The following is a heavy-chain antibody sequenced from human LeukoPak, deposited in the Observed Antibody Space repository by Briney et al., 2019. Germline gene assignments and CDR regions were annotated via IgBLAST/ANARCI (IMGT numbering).Heavy chain of an antibody. CDR2: IKVDGSEQ. J-gene: IGHJ4*02. V-gene: IGHV3-7*04. Sequence: GGSLRLSCAASGFTFSSYWMNWVRQAPGKGLEWVANIKVDGSEQYYVDSLKGRFTISRDNAKNSLYLQTNSLRAKDTAVYYCARGLRAAGTFDYWGQGTLVTVSS. D-gene: IGHD6-13*01. CDR1: GFTFSSYW. CDR3: ARGLRAAGTFDY.